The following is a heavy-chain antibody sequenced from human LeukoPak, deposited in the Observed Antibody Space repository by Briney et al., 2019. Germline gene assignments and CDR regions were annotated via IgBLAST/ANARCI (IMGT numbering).Heavy chain of an antibody. CDR1: GGTFSSYA. J-gene: IGHJ6*03. CDR2: IIPIFDTA. Sequence: SVKVSCKASGGTFSSYAISWVRQAPGQGLEWMGRIIPIFDTASYAQKFQGRATITTDESTSTAYMELSSLRSEDTAVYYCARVPRDGYNYDYMDVWGKGTTVTVSS. D-gene: IGHD5-24*01. V-gene: IGHV1-69*05. CDR3: ARVPRDGYNYDYMDV.